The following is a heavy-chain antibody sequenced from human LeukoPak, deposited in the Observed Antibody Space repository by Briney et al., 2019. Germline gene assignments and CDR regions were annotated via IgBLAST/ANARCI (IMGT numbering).Heavy chain of an antibody. V-gene: IGHV3-23*01. J-gene: IGHJ4*02. CDR3: AKVLSWQLGNPDY. Sequence: PGGSLRLSCAASGFTFNSYAMSWVRQAPGKGLEWVSAISARGGTTYYADSVKGRFTISRDNSKNTLYLQMNSLGAEDTAVYYCAKVLSWQLGNPDYWGQGTLVTVSS. CDR1: GFTFNSYA. D-gene: IGHD6-6*01. CDR2: ISARGGTT.